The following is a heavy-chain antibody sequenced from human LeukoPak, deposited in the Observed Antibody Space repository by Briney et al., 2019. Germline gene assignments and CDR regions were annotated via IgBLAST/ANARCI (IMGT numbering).Heavy chain of an antibody. J-gene: IGHJ4*02. CDR1: GFTFSSYE. CDR3: ARDYGGSSPFDY. D-gene: IGHD4-23*01. CDR2: ISSSGITR. V-gene: IGHV3-48*03. Sequence: PVGSLRLSCAASGFTFSSYEMHWVRQAPGKGLEWVSYISSSGITRYYADSVKGRFTISRDNAKNSLYLQLNSLRDEDTAVYYCARDYGGSSPFDYWGQGTLVTVSS.